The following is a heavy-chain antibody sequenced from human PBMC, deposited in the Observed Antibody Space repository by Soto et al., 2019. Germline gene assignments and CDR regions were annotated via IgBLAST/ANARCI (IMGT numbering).Heavy chain of an antibody. CDR2: IKSKTDGGTT. V-gene: IGHV3-15*07. CDR3: ATTVAG. J-gene: IGHJ4*02. CDR1: GFTFSNAW. D-gene: IGHD6-19*01. Sequence: PGGSLRLSCAASGFTFSNAWMSWVRQAPGKGLEWVGRIKSKTDGGTTDYAAPVKGRFTISRDNAKNSLYLQMNSLRAEDTAVYYCATTVAGWGQGTLVTVSS.